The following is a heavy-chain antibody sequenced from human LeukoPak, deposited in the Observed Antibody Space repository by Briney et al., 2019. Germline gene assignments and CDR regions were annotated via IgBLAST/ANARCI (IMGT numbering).Heavy chain of an antibody. CDR1: GFTFDDYA. V-gene: IGHV3-23*01. CDR2: ISGSGGST. D-gene: IGHD3-10*01. Sequence: GRSLRLSCAASGFTFDDYAMHWVRQAPGKGLEWVSAISGSGGSTYYADSVKGRFTISRDNSKNTLYLQMNSLRAEDTAVYYCAKVPEYYYGSGSYYNVYWGQGTLVTVSS. J-gene: IGHJ4*02. CDR3: AKVPEYYYGSGSYYNVY.